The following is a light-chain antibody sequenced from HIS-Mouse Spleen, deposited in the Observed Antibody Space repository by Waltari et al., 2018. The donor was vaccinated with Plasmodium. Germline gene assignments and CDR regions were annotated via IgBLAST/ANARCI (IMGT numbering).Light chain of an antibody. J-gene: IGKJ1*01. CDR1: QSVSSN. V-gene: IGKV3-15*01. CDR3: QQYNNWPAWT. Sequence: EIVMTQSPATLSVSPGERATLSCRASQSVSSNLAWYQQKPGQAPRRLIYGASTRATGIPARFSDSGSGTEFTLTISSLQSEDFAVYYCQQYNNWPAWTFGQGTKVEIK. CDR2: GAS.